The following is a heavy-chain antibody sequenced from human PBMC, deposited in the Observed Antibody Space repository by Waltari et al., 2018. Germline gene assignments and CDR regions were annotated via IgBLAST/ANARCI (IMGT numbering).Heavy chain of an antibody. V-gene: IGHV3-23*03. J-gene: IGHJ4*02. Sequence: EVQLLESGGGLVQPGGSLRLSCAASGFTFSSYAMSWVRQAPGKGLGWVSVIYSGGSTYYADSVKGRFTISRDNSKNTLYLQMNSLRAEDTAVYYCAKSAITKYYFDYWGQGTLVTVSS. D-gene: IGHD3-3*01. CDR2: IYSGGST. CDR1: GFTFSSYA. CDR3: AKSAITKYYFDY.